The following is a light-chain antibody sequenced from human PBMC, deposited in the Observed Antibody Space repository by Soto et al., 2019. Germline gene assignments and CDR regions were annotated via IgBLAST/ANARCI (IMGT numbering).Light chain of an antibody. CDR2: GAS. J-gene: IGKJ3*01. CDR1: QSVSSSC. Sequence: EIVLTQSPGTLSLSPGERATLSCRASQSVSSSCLAWYQQKPGQAPRLLIYGASSRATGIPDRFSGSGSGTDFTLTVSRLEPEDFAVYYCQQYGSSPCTFGPGTKVDIK. V-gene: IGKV3-20*01. CDR3: QQYGSSPCT.